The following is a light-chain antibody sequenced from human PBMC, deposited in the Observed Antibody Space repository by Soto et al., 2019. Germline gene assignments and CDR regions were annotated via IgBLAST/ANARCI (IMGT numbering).Light chain of an antibody. CDR2: GAS. V-gene: IGKV3-20*01. CDR3: QQYGSSST. J-gene: IGKJ5*01. CDR1: QSVSSSY. Sequence: LTLSLGTLSFYTGERATLSCRASQSVSSSYLAWYQQKPGQAPRLLIYGASSRPTGIPDRFSGSGSGTDFTLTISRLEPEDFAVYSCQQYGSSSTFGQGTRLEI.